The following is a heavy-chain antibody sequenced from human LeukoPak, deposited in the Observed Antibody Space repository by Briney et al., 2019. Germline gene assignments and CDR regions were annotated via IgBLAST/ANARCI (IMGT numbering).Heavy chain of an antibody. D-gene: IGHD3-3*01. CDR3: ARGPPYYDFWSGYSPNYYYYYMDV. J-gene: IGHJ6*03. CDR1: GGSFSGYY. V-gene: IGHV4-34*01. CDR2: INHSGST. Sequence: PSETLSLTCAVYGGSFSGYYWSWIRQPPGKGLEWIGEINHSGSTNYNPSLKSRVTISVDTSKNQFSLKLSSVTAADTAVYYCARGPPYYDFWSGYSPNYYYYYMDVWGKGTTVTVSS.